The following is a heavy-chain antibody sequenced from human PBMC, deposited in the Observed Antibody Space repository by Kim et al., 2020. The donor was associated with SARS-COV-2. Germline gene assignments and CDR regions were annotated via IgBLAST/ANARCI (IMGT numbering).Heavy chain of an antibody. D-gene: IGHD6-6*01. J-gene: IGHJ6*03. CDR3: ARGAYSSSFFYYYYMDV. CDR2: ISSSSSYI. CDR1: GFTFSSYS. V-gene: IGHV3-21*01. Sequence: GGSLRLSCAASGFTFSSYSMNWVRQAPGKGLEWVSSISSSSSYIYYADSVKGRFTISRDNAKNSLYLQMNSLRAEDTAVYYCARGAYSSSFFYYYYMDVWGKGATVPVSS.